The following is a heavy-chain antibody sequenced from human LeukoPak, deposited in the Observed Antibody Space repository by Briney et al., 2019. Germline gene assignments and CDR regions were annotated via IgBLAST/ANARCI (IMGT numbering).Heavy chain of an antibody. CDR1: GYTFIGYY. D-gene: IGHD2-2*01. CDR3: ARTYCSSTSCANWFDP. V-gene: IGHV1-2*02. Sequence: ASVKVSCKASGYTFIGYYIHWVRQAPGQGLEWMGWINPNSGGTNYAQKLQGRVTMTRDTSISTAYMELSRLRSDDTAVYYCARTYCSSTSCANWFDPWGQGTLVTVSS. CDR2: INPNSGGT. J-gene: IGHJ5*02.